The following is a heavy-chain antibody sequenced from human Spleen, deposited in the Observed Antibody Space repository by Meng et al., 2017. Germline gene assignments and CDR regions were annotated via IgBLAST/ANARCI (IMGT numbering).Heavy chain of an antibody. Sequence: QLQRPESGPGLVEPSETLSLTCTVSGASISSSSSYWGWIRQPPGKGLEWIGSIYYSGSTYYNPSLKSRVTISVDKSNKEFSLKLSSVTAADTAVYYCARRVDHYDSSGYHTWFDPWGQGSLVTVSS. CDR2: IYYSGST. CDR1: GASISSSSSY. D-gene: IGHD3-22*01. J-gene: IGHJ5*02. CDR3: ARRVDHYDSSGYHTWFDP. V-gene: IGHV4-39*07.